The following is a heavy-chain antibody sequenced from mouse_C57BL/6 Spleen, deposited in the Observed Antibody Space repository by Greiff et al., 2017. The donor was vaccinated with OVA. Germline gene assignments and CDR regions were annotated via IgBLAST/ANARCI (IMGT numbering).Heavy chain of an antibody. CDR3: ASEESSGYWFAY. Sequence: VQLQQSGPELVKPGASVKMSCKASGYTFTDYNMHWVKQSHGKSLEWIGYINPNNGGTSYNQKFKGKATLTVNKSSSTAYMELRSLTSEDSADYYCASEESSGYWFAYWGQGTLVTVSA. CDR2: INPNNGGT. D-gene: IGHD3-2*02. CDR1: GYTFTDYN. V-gene: IGHV1-22*01. J-gene: IGHJ3*01.